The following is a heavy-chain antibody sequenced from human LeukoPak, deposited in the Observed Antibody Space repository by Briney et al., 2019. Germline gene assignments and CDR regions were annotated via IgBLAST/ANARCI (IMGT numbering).Heavy chain of an antibody. CDR1: GGSISSYY. J-gene: IGHJ4*02. V-gene: IGHV4-59*01. Sequence: SETPSLTCTVSGGSISSYYWSWIRQPPGKGLEWIGYIYYRGITNYNPSLKRRVTISVDTSKNQFSLKLSSVTAADTAVYYCARVRAKYDSSGYYYLRFFDYWGQGTLVTVSS. CDR2: IYYRGIT. CDR3: ARVRAKYDSSGYYYLRFFDY. D-gene: IGHD3-22*01.